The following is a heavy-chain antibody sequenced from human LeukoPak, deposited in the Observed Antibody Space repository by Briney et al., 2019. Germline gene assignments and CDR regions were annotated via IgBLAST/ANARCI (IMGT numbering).Heavy chain of an antibody. J-gene: IGHJ6*03. V-gene: IGHV1-8*03. CDR1: GYTFTSYD. CDR2: MNPNSGNT. D-gene: IGHD2-2*01. Sequence: ASEKVSCKASGYTFTSYDINWVRQATGQGLEWMGWMNPNSGNTGYAQKFQGRVTITRNTSISTAYMELSSLRSEDTAVYYCARMGATKVPAAHSRDYYYYYYMDVWGKGTTVTVSS. CDR3: ARMGATKVPAAHSRDYYYYYYMDV.